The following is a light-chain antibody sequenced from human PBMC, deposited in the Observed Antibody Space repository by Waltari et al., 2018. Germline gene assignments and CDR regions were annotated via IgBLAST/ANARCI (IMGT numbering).Light chain of an antibody. CDR3: QQCAGSPYT. J-gene: IGKJ2*01. Sequence: EIVLTQSPSTLSLSPGERATLSCRASQSVSRNCLAWYRQKPGQAPRLLIYSASPRMGGIPDRFSGSGSGADFTLTISSLEAEDVAVYYCQQCAGSPYTFGQGTKLEIK. CDR1: QSVSRNC. V-gene: IGKV3-20*01. CDR2: SAS.